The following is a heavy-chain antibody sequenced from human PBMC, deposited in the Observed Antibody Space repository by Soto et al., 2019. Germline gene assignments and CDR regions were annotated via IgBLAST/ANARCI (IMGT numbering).Heavy chain of an antibody. CDR3: ARDLIYYDSSGYQGYFDY. CDR1: GFTFSSYS. J-gene: IGHJ4*02. CDR2: ISSSSSTI. D-gene: IGHD3-22*01. V-gene: IGHV3-48*02. Sequence: GGSLRLSCAASGFTFSSYSMNWVRQAPGKGLEWVSYISSSSSTIYYADSVKGRFTISRDNAKNSLYLQMNSLRDEDTAVYYCARDLIYYDSSGYQGYFDYWGQVTLVTVSS.